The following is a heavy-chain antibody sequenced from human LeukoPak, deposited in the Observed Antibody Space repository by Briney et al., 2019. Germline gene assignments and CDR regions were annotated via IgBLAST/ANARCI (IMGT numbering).Heavy chain of an antibody. CDR1: GDSVSSNSAA. Sequence: SQTLSLTCAISGDSVSSNSAAWNWIRQPPSRGLEWLGRTYYRSKWYNDYAVSVKSRITINPDTSKNQFSLQLNSVTPEDTAVYYCAGDSGWDYGDPGFDPWGQGTLVTVSS. J-gene: IGHJ5*02. D-gene: IGHD4-17*01. CDR2: TYYRSKWYN. V-gene: IGHV6-1*01. CDR3: AGDSGWDYGDPGFDP.